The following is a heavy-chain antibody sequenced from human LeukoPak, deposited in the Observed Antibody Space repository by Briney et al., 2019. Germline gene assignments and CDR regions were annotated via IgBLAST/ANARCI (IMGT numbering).Heavy chain of an antibody. CDR3: ASGGEPIPPFGMDV. Sequence: ASVKVSCKASGYTFTSYGISWVRQAPGQGLEWMGWISAYNGNTNYAQKLQGRVTMTTDTSTSTTYMELRSLRSDDTAVYYCASGGEPIPPFGMDVWGQGTTVTVSS. CDR1: GYTFTSYG. CDR2: ISAYNGNT. J-gene: IGHJ6*02. V-gene: IGHV1-18*01. D-gene: IGHD3-16*01.